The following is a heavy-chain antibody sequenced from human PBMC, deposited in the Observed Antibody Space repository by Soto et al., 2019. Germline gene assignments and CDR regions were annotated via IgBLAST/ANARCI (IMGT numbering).Heavy chain of an antibody. D-gene: IGHD3-22*01. J-gene: IGHJ4*02. CDR3: VRARSTDSRPDY. CDR2: ITSSSSYI. Sequence: GSLRLSCAASGFTFSLYSMIWVRQAPGKGLEWVASITSSSSYIYYEDSLKGRFTISRDNAKNSLFLQLDSLRAEDTAVYFCVRARSTDSRPDYWGQGTLVTVSS. CDR1: GFTFSLYS. V-gene: IGHV3-21*01.